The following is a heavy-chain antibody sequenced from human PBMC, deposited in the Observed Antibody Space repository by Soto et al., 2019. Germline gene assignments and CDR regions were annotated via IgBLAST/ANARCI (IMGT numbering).Heavy chain of an antibody. CDR3: ARGRGYGWFDP. CDR2: IGIAGDT. Sequence: HPGGSLRLSCAASGFSFSTYAMHWVRQVTGKGLEWVSAIGIAGDTYYLDSVKGRFTISREDVKNSLYLQMNSLRAGDTAVYYCARGRGYGWFDPWGQGTLVTVS. D-gene: IGHD5-18*01. J-gene: IGHJ5*02. CDR1: GFSFSTYA. V-gene: IGHV3-13*01.